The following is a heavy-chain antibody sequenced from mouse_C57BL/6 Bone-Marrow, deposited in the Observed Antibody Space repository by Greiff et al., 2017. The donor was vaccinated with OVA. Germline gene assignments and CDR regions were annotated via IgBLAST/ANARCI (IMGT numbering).Heavy chain of an antibody. Sequence: QVQLQQPGPELVKPGASVKLSCKASGYTFTSYWMHWVKQRPGQGLEWIGNINPSNGGTNYNEKFKSKATLTVDKSSSTAYMQLSSLTSEDSAVYYCARETAQARLFAYWGQGTLVTVSA. V-gene: IGHV1-53*01. CDR2: INPSNGGT. CDR1: GYTFTSYW. D-gene: IGHD3-2*02. CDR3: ARETAQARLFAY. J-gene: IGHJ3*01.